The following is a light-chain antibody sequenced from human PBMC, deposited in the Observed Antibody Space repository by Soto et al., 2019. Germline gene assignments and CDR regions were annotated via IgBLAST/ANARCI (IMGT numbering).Light chain of an antibody. V-gene: IGKV1-39*01. Sequence: DVHMTQSPTCLSASVRDGVTITCRASPSTSSYLNWYQQKPGKAPKHLIYAASSLQSGVPSRFSGSGSGTDFTLTISSLQPEDFATYYCQQSYSTPRRLTFGGGTKVEIK. CDR1: PSTSSY. CDR2: AAS. J-gene: IGKJ4*01. CDR3: QQSYSTPRRLT.